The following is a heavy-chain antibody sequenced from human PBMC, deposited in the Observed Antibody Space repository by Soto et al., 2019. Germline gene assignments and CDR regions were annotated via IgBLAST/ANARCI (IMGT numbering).Heavy chain of an antibody. CDR1: GGSISSGRYY. CDR2: IYYSGST. D-gene: IGHD2-8*01. J-gene: IGHJ3*02. V-gene: IGHV4-31*03. CDR3: AREENGTRGGYVFDI. Sequence: QVQLQESGPGLVKPSETLSLTCTVSGGSISSGRYYWSWIRQLPGKGLEWIGYIYYSGSTYHNPSPKSRPTLSGGTSKTQVTLRLSSVTAADTAIDFCAREENGTRGGYVFDIWGQGTEVTVSS.